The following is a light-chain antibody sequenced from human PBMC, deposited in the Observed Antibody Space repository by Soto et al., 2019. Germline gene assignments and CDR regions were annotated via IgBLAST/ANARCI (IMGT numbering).Light chain of an antibody. Sequence: DIQMTQSPSSLSASVGDRVTITCRASQSIRSYLNWYQQKPGKAPNLLIYAASSFQSGVPSRFSGNGSGADFTLSITSLQPEDSATYYCQQSYTTPNTFGQGTRLEI. J-gene: IGKJ2*01. CDR3: QQSYTTPNT. CDR2: AAS. CDR1: QSIRSY. V-gene: IGKV1-39*01.